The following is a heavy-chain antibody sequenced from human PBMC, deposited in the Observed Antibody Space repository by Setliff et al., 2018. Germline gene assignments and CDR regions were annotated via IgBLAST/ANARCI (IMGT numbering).Heavy chain of an antibody. V-gene: IGHV3-33*08. CDR2: IWYDGSNK. CDR3: ARDATYYDFWSDYSPGAFDI. D-gene: IGHD3-3*01. J-gene: IGHJ3*02. Sequence: LRLSCAASGFTFSSYGMHWVRQAPGKGLEWVAVIWYDGSNKYYADSVKGRFTISRDNSKNTLYLQMNSLRAEDTAVYYCARDATYYDFWSDYSPGAFDIWGQGTMVTVSS. CDR1: GFTFSSYG.